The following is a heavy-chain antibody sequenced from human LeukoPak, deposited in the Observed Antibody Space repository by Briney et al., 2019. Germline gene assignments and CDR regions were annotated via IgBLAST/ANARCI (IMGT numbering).Heavy chain of an antibody. V-gene: IGHV3-23*01. J-gene: IGHJ4*02. CDR1: GFTFSSYA. D-gene: IGHD3-22*01. CDR2: ISGSGGST. CDR3: AKEGAVVYDSSGYYYLH. Sequence: GGSLRLSCAASGFTFSSYAMSWVRQAPGKGLEWVSAISGSGGSTYYADSVKGRFTISRYNSKNTLYLQMNSLRAEDTAVYYCAKEGAVVYDSSGYYYLHWGQGTLVTVSS.